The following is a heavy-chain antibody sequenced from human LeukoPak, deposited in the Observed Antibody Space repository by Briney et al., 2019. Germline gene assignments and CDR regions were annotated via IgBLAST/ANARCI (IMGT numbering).Heavy chain of an antibody. CDR1: GFTFSSYA. CDR2: ISYDGSNK. J-gene: IGHJ4*02. V-gene: IGHV3-30*18. CDR3: AKGGPYGDYGLY. D-gene: IGHD4-17*01. Sequence: GGSLRLSCAASGFTFSSYAMSWVRQAPGKGLEWVAVISYDGSNKYYADSVKGRFTISRDNSKNTLYLQMNSLRAEDTAVYYCAKGGPYGDYGLYWGQGTLVTVSS.